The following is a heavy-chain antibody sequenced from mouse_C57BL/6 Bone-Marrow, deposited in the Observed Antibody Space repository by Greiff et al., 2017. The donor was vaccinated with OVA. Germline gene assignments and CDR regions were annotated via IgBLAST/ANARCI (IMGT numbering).Heavy chain of an antibody. D-gene: IGHD2-1*01. CDR2: IRLKSDNYAT. CDR1: GFTFSNYW. CDR3: TELLFTLGY. Sequence: EVKLVESGGGLVQPGGSMKLSCVASGFTFSNYWMNWVRQSPEKGLEWVAQIRLKSDNYATHYAESVKGRFTISRDDSKSSVYMQMNHLRAEDTGIYYCTELLFTLGYRGQGTTLTVAS. J-gene: IGHJ2*01. V-gene: IGHV6-3*01.